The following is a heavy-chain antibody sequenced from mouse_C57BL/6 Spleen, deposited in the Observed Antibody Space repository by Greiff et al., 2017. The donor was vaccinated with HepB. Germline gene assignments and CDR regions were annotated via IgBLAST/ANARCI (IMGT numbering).Heavy chain of an antibody. CDR3: ARRLDYAMDY. CDR2: IDPSDSYT. D-gene: IGHD4-1*01. V-gene: IGHV1-69*01. J-gene: IGHJ4*01. Sequence: QVHVKQPGAELVMPGASVKLSCKASGYTFTSYWMHWVKQRPGQGLEWIGEIDPSDSYTNYNQKFKGKSTLTVDKSSSTAYMQLSSLTSEDSAVYYCARRLDYAMDYWGQGTSVTVSS. CDR1: GYTFTSYW.